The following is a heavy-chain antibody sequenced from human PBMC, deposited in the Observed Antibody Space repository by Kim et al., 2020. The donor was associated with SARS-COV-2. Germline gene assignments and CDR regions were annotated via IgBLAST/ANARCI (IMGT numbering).Heavy chain of an antibody. D-gene: IGHD3-3*01. CDR2: IYYSGST. J-gene: IGHJ6*02. CDR1: GGSISSYY. CDR3: ARGGGVSFRSGYYSAWSMGV. Sequence: SETLSLTCTVSGGSISSYYWSWIRQPPGKGLEWIGYIYYSGSTNYNPSLKSRVTISVDTSKNQFSLKLSSVTAADTAVYYCARGGGVSFRSGYYSAWSMGVWGQGTTVTVSS. V-gene: IGHV4-59*13.